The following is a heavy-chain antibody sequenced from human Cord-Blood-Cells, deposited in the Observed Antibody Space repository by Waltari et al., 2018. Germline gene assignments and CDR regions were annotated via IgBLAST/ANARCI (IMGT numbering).Heavy chain of an antibody. CDR1: GGSISSYY. CDR2: IYYSGST. J-gene: IGHJ4*02. CDR3: ARRRQSGSYYYFDY. V-gene: IGHV4-59*08. Sequence: QVQLQESGPGLVKPSETLSLTCTVSGGSISSYYWSWIRQPPGKGLEWIGYIYYSGSTSYNPALKSGVTISVDTSKNQVSLKLRSVTAADTAVYYCARRRQSGSYYYFDYWGQGTLVTVSS. D-gene: IGHD1-26*01.